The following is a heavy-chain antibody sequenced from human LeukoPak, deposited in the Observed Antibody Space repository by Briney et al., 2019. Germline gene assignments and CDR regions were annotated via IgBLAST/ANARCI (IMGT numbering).Heavy chain of an antibody. CDR1: GFTFSNYS. D-gene: IGHD3-22*01. CDR3: ARESAYYDSSGYYHAFDY. J-gene: IGHJ4*02. Sequence: GGSLRLSCAASGFTFSNYSMNWVRQAPGKGLEWVSYISSSSSTIYYADSVKGRFTISRDNAKNSLYLQMNSLRAEDTAVYYCARESAYYDSSGYYHAFDYWGQGTLVTVSS. CDR2: ISSSSSTI. V-gene: IGHV3-48*04.